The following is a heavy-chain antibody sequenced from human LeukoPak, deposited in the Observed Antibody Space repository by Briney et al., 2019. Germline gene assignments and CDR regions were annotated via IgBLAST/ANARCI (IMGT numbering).Heavy chain of an antibody. J-gene: IGHJ4*02. V-gene: IGHV3-21*01. CDR1: GFTFRSYS. Sequence: GGSLRLSCEGTGFTFRSYSMNWVRQAPGKGLEWVSSISGDSVHIFYADSVKGRFTISRDDAKSSLYLQMNSLRAEDTAVYCCARFETRGTGDSDFWGQGTLVTVSS. CDR3: ARFETRGTGDSDF. CDR2: ISGDSVHI. D-gene: IGHD3/OR15-3a*01.